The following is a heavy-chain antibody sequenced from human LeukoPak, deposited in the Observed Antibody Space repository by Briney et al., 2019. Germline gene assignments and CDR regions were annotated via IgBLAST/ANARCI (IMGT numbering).Heavy chain of an antibody. J-gene: IGHJ6*03. V-gene: IGHV3-74*01. D-gene: IGHD6-6*01. CDR1: GFTFSSYW. CDR2: INSDGSST. CDR3: AREPYSSSAGYYYYYMDV. Sequence: GGSLRLSCAASGFTFSSYWMHWVRQAPGKGLVWASRINSDGSSTSYADSVKGRFTISRDNAKNTLYLQMNSLRAEDTAVYYCAREPYSSSAGYYYYYMDVWGKGTTVTVSS.